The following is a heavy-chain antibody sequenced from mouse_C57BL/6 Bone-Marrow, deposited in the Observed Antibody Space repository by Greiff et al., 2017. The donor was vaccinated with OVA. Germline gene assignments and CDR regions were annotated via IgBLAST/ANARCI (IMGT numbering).Heavy chain of an antibody. CDR1: GFNFKDDY. D-gene: IGHD2-3*01. CDR2: IDPENGDT. Sequence: DVQLQESGAELVRPGASVKLSCTASGFNFKDDYMHWVKQRPEQGLEWIGWIDPENGDTEYASKFQGKATITADTSSNTAYLQLSSLTSEDAAVYYCTSYDNFAYWGQGTTLTVSA. V-gene: IGHV14-4*01. J-gene: IGHJ2*01. CDR3: TSYDNFAY.